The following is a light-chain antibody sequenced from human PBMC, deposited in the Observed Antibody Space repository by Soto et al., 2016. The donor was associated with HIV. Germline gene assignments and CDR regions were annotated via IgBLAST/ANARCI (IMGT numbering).Light chain of an antibody. V-gene: IGLV3-1*01. Sequence: SYELTQPPSVSVSPGQTASITCSGDKLGDKYASWYQQKPGQSPVLVMYQDNKRLSGIPERFSGSNSGNTATLTISGTQAMDEADYYCQAWDSSSAVFGIGTKVTVL. CDR1: KLGDKY. CDR3: QAWDSSSAV. J-gene: IGLJ1*01. CDR2: QDN.